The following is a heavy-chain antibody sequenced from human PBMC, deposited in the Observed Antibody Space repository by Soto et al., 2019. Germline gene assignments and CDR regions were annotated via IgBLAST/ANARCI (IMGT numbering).Heavy chain of an antibody. J-gene: IGHJ6*02. CDR3: SRSDCTGAYCYACPLSYVVYV. Sequence: QVQLVESGGGVVQPGGSLRLSCTTSGFTFNTYGIHWVRQAPGKWLEWVAIIWYDGSTKYYADSVKGRFTSSSDKSKNSLYLQMNSRRAEDTALSYCSRSDCTGAYCYACPLSYVVYVWGQGTTVTVSS. CDR2: IWYDGSTK. V-gene: IGHV3-33*08. CDR1: GFTFNTYG. D-gene: IGHD2-8*02.